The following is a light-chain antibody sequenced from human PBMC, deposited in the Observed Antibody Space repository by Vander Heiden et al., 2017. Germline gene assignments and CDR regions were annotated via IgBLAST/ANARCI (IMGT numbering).Light chain of an antibody. CDR1: QIRLDSDNGNIY. Sequence: IAMTPTPLSLPVTPGEPGSISCRSSQIRLDSDNGNIYLDWFLQKPGQSPQLLIYTLSYRDSGVPDRFSGSGSPTDFTLKISRVEAEDVGVYYWMQRKEVPLTFGGGTQVNIK. J-gene: IGKJ4*01. V-gene: IGKV2-40*01. CDR3: MQRKEVPLT. CDR2: TLS.